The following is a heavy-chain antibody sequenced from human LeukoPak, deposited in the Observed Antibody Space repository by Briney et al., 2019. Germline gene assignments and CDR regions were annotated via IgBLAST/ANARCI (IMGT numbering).Heavy chain of an antibody. Sequence: GGSLRLSCAASGFTFSSYGMHWVRQAPGKGLEWVAFIRYDGSNKYYADSVKGRFTISRDNSKNTLYLQMNSLRAEDTAVYYCAKVFPGPRNYYYGMDVWGQGTTVTVSS. CDR2: IRYDGSNK. CDR1: GFTFSSYG. D-gene: IGHD2/OR15-2a*01. CDR3: AKVFPGPRNYYYGMDV. J-gene: IGHJ6*02. V-gene: IGHV3-30*02.